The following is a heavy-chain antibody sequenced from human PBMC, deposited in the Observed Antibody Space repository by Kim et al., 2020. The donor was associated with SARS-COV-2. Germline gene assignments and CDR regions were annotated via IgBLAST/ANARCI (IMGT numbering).Heavy chain of an antibody. CDR1: GFTFSSYS. Sequence: GGSLRLSCAASGFTFSSYSMHWVRQAPGKGLVWVSRINSDGSSKSYADSVSGRFTISRDNAKYTMYLQMNSLSAEDKAVDYCASWVRAEYGGYYYYGMDV. CDR2: INSDGSSK. V-gene: IGHV3-74*01. D-gene: IGHD4-17*01. CDR3: ASWVRAEYGGYYYYGMDV. J-gene: IGHJ6*01.